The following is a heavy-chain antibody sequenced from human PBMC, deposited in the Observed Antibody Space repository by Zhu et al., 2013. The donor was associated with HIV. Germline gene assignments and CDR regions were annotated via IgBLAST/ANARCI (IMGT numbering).Heavy chain of an antibody. CDR3: ARHWRGYSSGWSRAGYYYYYYMDV. CDR1: GGTFSSYA. D-gene: IGHD6-19*01. CDR2: IIPIFGTA. V-gene: IGHV1-69*01. Sequence: QVQLVQSGAEVKKPGSSVKVSCKASGGTFSSYAISWVRQAPGQGLEWMGGIIPIFGTANYAQKFQGRVTITADESTSTAYMELSSLRSEDTAVYYCARHWRGYSSGWSRAGYYYYYYMDVWGKGPRSPSP. J-gene: IGHJ6*03.